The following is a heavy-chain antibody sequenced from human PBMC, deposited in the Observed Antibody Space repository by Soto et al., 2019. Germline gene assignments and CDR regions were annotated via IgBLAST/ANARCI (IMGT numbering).Heavy chain of an antibody. CDR1: GFSFSAYT. CDR2: ISFGGNSK. CDR3: ARAGYSSSQGDYFYGMDV. Sequence: QVQLVESGGGVVQPGRSLRLSCAASGFSFSAYTMHWVRQVPGKGLEWVAVISFGGNSKYYADSVKGRFTISRDNSDNTLYLKMNNLREDDTALYYCARAGYSSSQGDYFYGMDVGGQGTTFTVSS. D-gene: IGHD6-13*01. V-gene: IGHV3-30-3*01. J-gene: IGHJ6*02.